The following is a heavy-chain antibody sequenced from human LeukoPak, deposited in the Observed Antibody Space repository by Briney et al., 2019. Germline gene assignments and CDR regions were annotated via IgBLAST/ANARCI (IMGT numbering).Heavy chain of an antibody. J-gene: IGHJ4*02. CDR3: ARDGRWLQSPGLYFDY. CDR2: IIPILGIA. D-gene: IGHD5-24*01. V-gene: IGHV1-69*04. CDR1: GGTFSSYA. Sequence: SVKVSCKASGGTFSSYAISWVRQAPGQGLEWMGRIIPILGIANYAQKFQGRVTITADKSTSTAYVELSSLRSEDTAVYYCARDGRWLQSPGLYFDYWGQGTLVTVSS.